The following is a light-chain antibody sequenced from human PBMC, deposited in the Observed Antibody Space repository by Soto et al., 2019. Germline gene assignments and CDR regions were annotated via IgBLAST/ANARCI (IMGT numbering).Light chain of an antibody. CDR1: QSVTDNY. CDR2: GAT. V-gene: IGKV3-20*01. Sequence: EIVLTQSPATLSLSPGERATLSCRASQSVTDNYLAWYQQKPGQAPRLVISGATSRTSGIPDRISASCSGKDSTLTISRQEPEDFAVYYCQQYSRAPLTFGQGTKVEIK. CDR3: QQYSRAPLT. J-gene: IGKJ1*01.